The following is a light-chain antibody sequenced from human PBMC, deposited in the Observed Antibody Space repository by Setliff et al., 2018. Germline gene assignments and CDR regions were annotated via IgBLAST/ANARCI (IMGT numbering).Light chain of an antibody. CDR2: EVS. CDR3: LSYTSKTTHAL. J-gene: IGLJ2*01. Sequence: QSALTQPAAVSGSPGQSITISCTGTSSDVGGYNYVSWYQQHPGKAPKLMIYEVSKRPSGVSDRFSGFKSGNTASLTISGLQAEDEADYYCLSYTSKTTHALFGGGTKVTVL. CDR1: SSDVGGYNY. V-gene: IGLV2-14*01.